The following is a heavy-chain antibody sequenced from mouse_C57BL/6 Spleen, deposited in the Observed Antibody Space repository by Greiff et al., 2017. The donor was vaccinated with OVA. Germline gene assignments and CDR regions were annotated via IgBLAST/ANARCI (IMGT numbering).Heavy chain of an antibody. CDR3: ARLYSNYCDY. D-gene: IGHD2-5*01. V-gene: IGHV1-69*01. Sequence: QVQLKQPGAELVMPGASVKLSCKASGYTFTSYWMHWVKQRPGQGLEWIGEIDPSDSYTNYNQKFKGKSTLTVDKSSSTAYMQLSSLTSEDSAVYYCARLYSNYCDYWGQGTTLTVSS. CDR2: IDPSDSYT. CDR1: GYTFTSYW. J-gene: IGHJ2*01.